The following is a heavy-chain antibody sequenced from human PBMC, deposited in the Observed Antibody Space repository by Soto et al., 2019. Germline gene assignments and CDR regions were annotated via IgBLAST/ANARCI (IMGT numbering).Heavy chain of an antibody. CDR2: IYYSGST. CDR1: GGSISSYY. J-gene: IGHJ5*02. CDR3: ARVETITYYYDSSGYSPLPNWFDP. Sequence: SETLSLTCTVSGGSISSYYWSWIRQPPGKGLEWIGYIYYSGSTNYNPSLKSRVTISVEPSKNQFPVKLSSVPAADTAVYYCARVETITYYYDSSGYSPLPNWFDPWGQGTLVTVSS. V-gene: IGHV4-59*01. D-gene: IGHD3-22*01.